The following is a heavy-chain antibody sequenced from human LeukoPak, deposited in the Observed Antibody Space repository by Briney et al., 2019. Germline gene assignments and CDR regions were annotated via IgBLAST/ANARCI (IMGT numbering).Heavy chain of an antibody. CDR3: ARGRGSFDY. V-gene: IGHV3-7*04. D-gene: IGHD3-10*01. CDR1: GFSFRNYW. CDR2: IKQDGSEK. J-gene: IGHJ4*02. Sequence: GGSLRLSCAASGFSFRNYWMSWVRQAPGKGLEWVANIKQDGSEKYYVDSVKGRFTISRDNAKNSLYLQMNSLRAEDTAVYYCARGRGSFDYWGQGTLVTVSS.